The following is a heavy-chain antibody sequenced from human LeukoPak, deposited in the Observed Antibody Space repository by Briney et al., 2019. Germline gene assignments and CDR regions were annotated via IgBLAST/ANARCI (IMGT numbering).Heavy chain of an antibody. CDR1: GFTFSNYW. V-gene: IGHV3-7*03. CDR3: VQGWRDN. Sequence: GGSLRLSCAASGFTFSNYWMSWVRQAPGKGLEWVANINQDSSGKYYVDSVKGRFTISRDNAKNSLYLQLNTLRPEDTAVYYCVQGWRDNWGQGTLVTVSS. CDR2: INQDSSGK. D-gene: IGHD2-15*01. J-gene: IGHJ4*02.